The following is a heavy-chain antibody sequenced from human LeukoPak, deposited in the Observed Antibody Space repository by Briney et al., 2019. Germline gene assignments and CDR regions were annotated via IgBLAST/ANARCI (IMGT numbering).Heavy chain of an antibody. CDR2: ISGSGSR. CDR3: AKGLQWELPFDY. D-gene: IGHD1-26*01. J-gene: IGHJ4*02. CDR1: GLTFSSYA. V-gene: IGHV3-23*01. Sequence: PGGSLRLSCAASGLTFSSYAMSWVRQAPGKGLEWVSAISGSGSRYYADSVKGRFTISRDNSKNTLYLQMNSLKAEDTAVYYCAKGLQWELPFDYWGQGTLVTVSS.